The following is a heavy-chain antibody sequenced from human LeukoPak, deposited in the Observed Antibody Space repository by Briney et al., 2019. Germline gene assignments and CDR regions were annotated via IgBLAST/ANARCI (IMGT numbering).Heavy chain of an antibody. CDR1: GFTFSSYA. V-gene: IGHV3-30-3*01. CDR3: ARGDPRYSSGPNWFDP. J-gene: IGHJ5*02. D-gene: IGHD6-19*01. CDR2: ISYDGSNK. Sequence: GRSLRLSCAASGFTFSSYAMHWVRQAPGKGLEWVAVISYDGSNKYYADSVKGRFTISRDNSKNTLYLQMNSLRAEDTAVYYCARGDPRYSSGPNWFDPWGQGTLVTVSS.